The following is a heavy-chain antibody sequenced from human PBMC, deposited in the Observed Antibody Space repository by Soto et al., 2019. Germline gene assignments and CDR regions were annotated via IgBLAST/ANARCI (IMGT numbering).Heavy chain of an antibody. D-gene: IGHD5-12*01. CDR1: GNSISVYS. Sequence: SETLSLTCTVSGNSISVYSWIWSRQPPGKGLEWIGNIHYNGNTKYNPSLKSRVSMSVDTSKNQFSLRLISVTAADTAKYFCAREGNLGRWLQPLDFWGQGTLVTVSS. J-gene: IGHJ4*02. V-gene: IGHV4-59*01. CDR2: IHYNGNT. CDR3: AREGNLGRWLQPLDF.